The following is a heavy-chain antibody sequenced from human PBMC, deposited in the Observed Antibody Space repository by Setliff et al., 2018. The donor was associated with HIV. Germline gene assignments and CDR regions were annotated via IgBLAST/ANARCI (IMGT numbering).Heavy chain of an antibody. J-gene: IGHJ6*02. CDR1: GYTFTSYA. CDR2: INAGNGNT. D-gene: IGHD6-19*01. CDR3: ARLNRWSIAVAGTHLYYYGMDV. Sequence: ASVKVSCKASGYTFTSYAMHWVRQAPGQRLEWVGWINAGNGNTKYSQKFQGRVTITRDTSASTAYMELSSLRSEDTAVYYCARLNRWSIAVAGTHLYYYGMDVWGQGTTVTVSS. V-gene: IGHV1-3*01.